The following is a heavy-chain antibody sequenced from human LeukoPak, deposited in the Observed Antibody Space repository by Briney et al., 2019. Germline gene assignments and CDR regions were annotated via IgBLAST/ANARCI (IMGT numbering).Heavy chain of an antibody. CDR1: GFTFSSYA. CDR3: ARGRVIPSTDY. J-gene: IGHJ4*02. Sequence: GGSLRLSCAASGFTFSSYAMHWVRQAPGKGLEWVAVISYDGSNKYYADSVKGRFTISRDNSKNTLYLQMNSLRAEDTAVYYCARGRVIPSTDYWGQGTLVTVSS. V-gene: IGHV3-30*04. D-gene: IGHD2-2*01. CDR2: ISYDGSNK.